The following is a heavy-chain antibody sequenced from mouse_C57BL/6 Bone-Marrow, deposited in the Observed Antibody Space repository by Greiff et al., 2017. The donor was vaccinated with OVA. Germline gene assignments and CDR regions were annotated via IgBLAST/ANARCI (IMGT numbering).Heavy chain of an antibody. CDR2: IDPSDSYT. CDR1: GYTFTSYW. D-gene: IGHD4-1*01. CDR3: AKGLTGTFDY. V-gene: IGHV1-69*01. Sequence: QVQLKQPGAELVMPGASVKLSCKASGYTFTSYWMHWVKQRPGQGLEWIGEIDPSDSYTNYNQKFKGKSTLTVDKSSSTAYMQLSSLTSEDSAVYYCAKGLTGTFDYWGQGTTLTVSS. J-gene: IGHJ2*01.